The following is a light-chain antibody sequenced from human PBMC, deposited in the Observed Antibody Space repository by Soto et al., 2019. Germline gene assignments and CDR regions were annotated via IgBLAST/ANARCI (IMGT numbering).Light chain of an antibody. CDR1: QSVTSTS. J-gene: IGKJ5*01. CDR2: GAS. Sequence: EIVLTQSPGTLSLSPGERATLSCRASQSVTSTSLAWYQQKPGQAPRLLMYGASSRATGTPDRISGGGSGTDFTLTISRLEPEDFAVYYCQHYATSSITFGQGTRLEIK. V-gene: IGKV3-20*01. CDR3: QHYATSSIT.